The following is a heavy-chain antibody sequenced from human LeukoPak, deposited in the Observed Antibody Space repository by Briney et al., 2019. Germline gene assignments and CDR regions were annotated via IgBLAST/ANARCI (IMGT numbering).Heavy chain of an antibody. Sequence: GGSLRLSCAASGFTFSSYGMHWVRQAPGKGLEWVAVISYDGSNKYYADSVKGRFTISRDNSKNTLYLQMNSLRAEDTAVYYCARDRAWNYFDYWGQGTLVTVSS. J-gene: IGHJ4*02. D-gene: IGHD3-3*01. CDR1: GFTFSSYG. CDR2: ISYDGSNK. CDR3: ARDRAWNYFDY. V-gene: IGHV3-30*03.